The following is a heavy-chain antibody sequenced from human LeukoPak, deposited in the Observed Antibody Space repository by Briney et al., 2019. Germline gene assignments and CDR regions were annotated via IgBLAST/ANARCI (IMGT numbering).Heavy chain of an antibody. Sequence: ASVKVSCKVSGYTLTELSMHWVRQAPGKGLEWMGGFDPEDGETIYAQKFQGRVTMTTDTSTSTAYMDLRSLRSDDTAVYYCARDTGSSPGDYWGQGTLVTVSS. CDR1: GYTLTELS. J-gene: IGHJ4*02. CDR3: ARDTGSSPGDY. CDR2: FDPEDGET. D-gene: IGHD1-26*01. V-gene: IGHV1-24*01.